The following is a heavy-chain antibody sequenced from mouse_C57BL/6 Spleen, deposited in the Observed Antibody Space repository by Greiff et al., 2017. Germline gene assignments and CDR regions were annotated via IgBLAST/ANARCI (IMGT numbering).Heavy chain of an antibody. D-gene: IGHD2-4*01. CDR2: IRSNSSNYAT. J-gene: IGHJ2*01. V-gene: IGHV10-3*01. Sequence: VMLVESGGGLVQPKGSLKLSCAASGFTFNTYAMHWVRQAPGKGLEWVARIRSNSSNYATYYADSVKDRFTISRDDSQSMLYLQMNNLKTEDTAMYYCVREGGDCDGSFDYWGQGTTLTVSS. CDR1: GFTFNTYA. CDR3: VREGGDCDGSFDY.